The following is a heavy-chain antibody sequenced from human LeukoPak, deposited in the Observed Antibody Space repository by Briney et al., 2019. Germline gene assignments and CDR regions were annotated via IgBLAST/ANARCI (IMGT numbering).Heavy chain of an antibody. V-gene: IGHV3-48*03. CDR3: ARYRPRTTKGGGFDY. D-gene: IGHD2-15*01. Sequence: QPGGSLRLSRAASGFTFSDFEMNWVRQAPGKGLEWVSDISRRGSTTYYADSVKGRFTISRDNAKNSLYLQMNSLRVEDTAVYYCARYRPRTTKGGGFDYWGQGTLVTVSS. CDR2: ISRRGSTT. CDR1: GFTFSDFE. J-gene: IGHJ4*02.